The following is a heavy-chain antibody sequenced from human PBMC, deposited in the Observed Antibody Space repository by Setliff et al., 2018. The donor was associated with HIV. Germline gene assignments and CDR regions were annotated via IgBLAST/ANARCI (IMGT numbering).Heavy chain of an antibody. CDR1: GGSISSSSYY. J-gene: IGHJ4*02. D-gene: IGHD2-15*01. CDR2: IYYSGSN. V-gene: IGHV4-39*01. CDR3: ARSVPRYCSGGSCYPPLCDY. Sequence: PSETLSLTCTVSGGSISSSSYYWGWIRQPPGKGLEWIGSIYYSGSNYYNPSLKGRVTISVDTSKNQFSLKLSSVTAADTAVYYCARSVPRYCSGGSCYPPLCDYWGQVTLVTVSS.